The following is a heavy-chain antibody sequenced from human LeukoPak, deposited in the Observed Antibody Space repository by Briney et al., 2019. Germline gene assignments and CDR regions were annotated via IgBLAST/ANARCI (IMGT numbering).Heavy chain of an antibody. CDR3: ARGLAAGLLIDYYYMDV. V-gene: IGHV4-4*07. Sequence: SETLSLTCTVSGGSISSYYWSWIRQPAGKGLEWIGRIYTSGSTNYNPSLKSRVTMSVDTSKNQFSLKLSSVTAADTAVYYCARGLAAGLLIDYYYMDVWGKGTTVTISS. CDR1: GGSISSYY. D-gene: IGHD1-26*01. J-gene: IGHJ6*03. CDR2: IYTSGST.